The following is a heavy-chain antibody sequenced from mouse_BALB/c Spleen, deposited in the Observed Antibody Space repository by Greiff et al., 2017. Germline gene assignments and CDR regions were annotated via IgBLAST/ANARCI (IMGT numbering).Heavy chain of an antibody. J-gene: IGHJ4*01. CDR1: GYTFTSYW. Sequence: QVQLQQSGAELAKPGASVKMSCTASGYTFTSYWMHWVKQRPGQGLEWIGYINPSTGNTEYNQKFKDKATVTADKSSSTAYMQLSSLTSEDSAVDYCAREEVVATGAMDYWGQGTSVTVSA. CDR3: AREEVVATGAMDY. V-gene: IGHV1-7*01. CDR2: INPSTGNT. D-gene: IGHD1-1*01.